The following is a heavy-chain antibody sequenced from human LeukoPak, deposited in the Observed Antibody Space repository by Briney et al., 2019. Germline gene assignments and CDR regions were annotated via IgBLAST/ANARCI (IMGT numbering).Heavy chain of an antibody. J-gene: IGHJ5*02. CDR3: ARVRDGDYGYIGFDP. CDR2: IYYSGRT. Sequence: SETLSLTCTVSGGSFSSGGYYWSWIRLHPGKGLEWIGYIYYSGRTYYNPSLKSRVTISVDTSKNQFSLKLSSVTAADTAVYHCARVRDGDYGYIGFDPWGQGTLVTVSP. D-gene: IGHD4-17*01. V-gene: IGHV4-31*03. CDR1: GGSFSSGGYY.